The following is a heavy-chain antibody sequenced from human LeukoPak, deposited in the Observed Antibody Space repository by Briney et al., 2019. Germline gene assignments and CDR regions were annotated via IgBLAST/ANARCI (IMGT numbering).Heavy chain of an antibody. D-gene: IGHD2-2*01. CDR3: ARGVGYEYYYYYYMDV. CDR1: GYTFISYG. J-gene: IGHJ6*03. V-gene: IGHV1-69*13. Sequence: SVKVSCKASGYTFISYGISWVRQAPGQGLEWMGGIIPIFGTANYAQKFQGRVTITADESTSTAYMELSSLRSEDTAVYYCARGVGYEYYYYYYMDVWGKGTTVTVSS. CDR2: IIPIFGTA.